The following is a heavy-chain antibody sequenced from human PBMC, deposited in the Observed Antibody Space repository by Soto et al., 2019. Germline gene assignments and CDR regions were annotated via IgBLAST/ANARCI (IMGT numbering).Heavy chain of an antibody. CDR2: ISESGDST. D-gene: IGHD2-15*01. CDR1: GFIFGNYM. V-gene: IGHV3-23*01. CDR3: APHVYCSGGSCHYDAFDI. Sequence: EVPLLESGGGLVQPGESLRLSCAVSGFIFGNYMMTWVRQAPGKGLEWVSTISESGDSTYYADSVKGRFTISRDSSKNTLYLQMESLGAEDTAVYYCAPHVYCSGGSCHYDAFDIRGQGTMVTVSS. J-gene: IGHJ3*02.